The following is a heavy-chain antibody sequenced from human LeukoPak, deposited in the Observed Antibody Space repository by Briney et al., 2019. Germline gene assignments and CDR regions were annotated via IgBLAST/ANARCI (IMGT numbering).Heavy chain of an antibody. CDR2: ISGSGGIT. V-gene: IGHV3-23*01. CDR3: ARVRSPTGTYSFDY. CDR1: GFTFSIYA. J-gene: IGHJ4*02. D-gene: IGHD1-14*01. Sequence: GGSLRLSCAVSGFTFSIYAMSWVRQAPGKGLEWVSAISGSGGITHYADSVKGRFTISRDNSQNTLYLQMNSLRAEDTAVYYCARVRSPTGTYSFDYWGQRTLVTVSS.